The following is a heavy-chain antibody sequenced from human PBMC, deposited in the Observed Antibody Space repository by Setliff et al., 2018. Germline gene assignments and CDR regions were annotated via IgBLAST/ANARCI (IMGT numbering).Heavy chain of an antibody. D-gene: IGHD3-3*01. CDR2: INHGRTT. J-gene: IGHJ4*02. CDR3: ARGRGTPSYNFWIFDF. Sequence: PSETLSLTCAVYGGSFSDYFWSWIRQPPGKGLEWISEINHGRTTNFNPSLKSRVTISVDTSKNQFSLTLSSVTAADTAVYYCARGRGTPSYNFWIFDFWSQGTLVTVSS. V-gene: IGHV4-34*01. CDR1: GGSFSDYF.